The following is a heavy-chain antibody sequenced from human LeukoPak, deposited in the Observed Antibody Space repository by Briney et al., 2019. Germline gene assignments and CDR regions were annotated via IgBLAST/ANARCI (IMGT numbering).Heavy chain of an antibody. Sequence: SETLSLTCTVSGGSISSYYWSWIRQPPGKGLEWIGYIYYSGSTNYNPSLKSRVTISVDTSKNQFSLKLSSVTAADTAVYYCARDNGGCSGGSCYPFDYWGQGTLVTVPS. CDR1: GGSISSYY. CDR3: ARDNGGCSGGSCYPFDY. D-gene: IGHD2-15*01. V-gene: IGHV4-59*01. J-gene: IGHJ4*02. CDR2: IYYSGST.